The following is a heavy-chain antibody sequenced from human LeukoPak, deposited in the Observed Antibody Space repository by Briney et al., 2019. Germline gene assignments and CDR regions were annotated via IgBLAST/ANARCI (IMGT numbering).Heavy chain of an antibody. V-gene: IGHV4-61*08. Sequence: SETLSLTCTVSGGSISSGGYCWSWIRQPPGKGLEWIGEINHSGSTNYNPSLKSRVTISVDTSKNQFSLKLSSVTAADTAVYYCARDNPSIAARRFDYWGQGTLVTVSS. CDR3: ARDNPSIAARRFDY. J-gene: IGHJ4*02. CDR1: GGSISSGGYC. CDR2: INHSGST. D-gene: IGHD6-6*01.